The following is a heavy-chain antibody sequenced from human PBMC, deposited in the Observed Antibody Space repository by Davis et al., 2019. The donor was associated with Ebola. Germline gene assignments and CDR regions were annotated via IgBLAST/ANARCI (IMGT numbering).Heavy chain of an antibody. CDR3: ARGRRFNYYGMDV. Sequence: GSLRLSCAVYGGSFSGYYWSWIRQPPGKGLEWIGYIYYSGSTNYNPSLKSRVTISVDTSKNQFSLKLSSVTAADTAVYYCARGRRFNYYGMDVWGQGTTVTVSS. V-gene: IGHV4-59*01. D-gene: IGHD5/OR15-5a*01. J-gene: IGHJ6*02. CDR2: IYYSGST. CDR1: GGSFSGYY.